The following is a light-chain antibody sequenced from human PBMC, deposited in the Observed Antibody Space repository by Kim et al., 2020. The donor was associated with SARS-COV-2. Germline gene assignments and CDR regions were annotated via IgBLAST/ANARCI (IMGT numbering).Light chain of an antibody. CDR2: KAS. CDR3: QQYNSYSPRYS. V-gene: IGKV1-5*03. CDR1: QSISSW. Sequence: SVGDRVTITCRASQSISSWLAWYQQKPGKAPKLLIYKASSLESGVPSRFSGSGSGTEFTLTISSLQSDDFATYYCQQYNSYSPRYSFGQGTKLEI. J-gene: IGKJ2*03.